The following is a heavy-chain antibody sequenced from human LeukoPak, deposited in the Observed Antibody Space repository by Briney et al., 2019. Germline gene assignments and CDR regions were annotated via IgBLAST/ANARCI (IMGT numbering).Heavy chain of an antibody. V-gene: IGHV3-30*02. D-gene: IGHD3-16*02. CDR2: IKGDESDK. CDR3: TNGISTEDYRFFF. CDR1: GFTFSNYG. J-gene: IGHJ4*02. Sequence: SGGSLRLSCATSGFTFSNYGIHWVRQAPGKGLEWVSFIKGDESDKHYADSVKGRFTISRDNSKNTLYLQMNSLRPEDTAVYYCTNGISTEDYRFFFWGQGALVTVSS.